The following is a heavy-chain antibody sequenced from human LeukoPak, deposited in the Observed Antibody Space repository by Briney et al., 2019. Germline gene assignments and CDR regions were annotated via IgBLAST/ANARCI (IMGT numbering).Heavy chain of an antibody. Sequence: GGSLRLSCAASGFTFSSYGMSWVRQAPGKGLEWFSAISSTGGTTYYADSVKGRFTISRDNSKNTLYLQMNSLRAEDTAIYYCAKNADRGAYCSGGSCYPYYYYYTDVWGKGTTVTISS. J-gene: IGHJ6*03. CDR3: AKNADRGAYCSGGSCYPYYYYYTDV. D-gene: IGHD2-15*01. CDR2: ISSTGGTT. V-gene: IGHV3-23*01. CDR1: GFTFSSYG.